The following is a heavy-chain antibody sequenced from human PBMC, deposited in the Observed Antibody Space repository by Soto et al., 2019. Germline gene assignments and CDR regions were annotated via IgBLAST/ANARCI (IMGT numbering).Heavy chain of an antibody. J-gene: IGHJ4*02. V-gene: IGHV3-30*03. CDR3: AGRYSYGFGY. D-gene: IGHD5-18*01. Sequence: QVQLVESGGGVVQPGRSLRLSCAASGFTFSSYGMHWVRQAPGKGLEWVAVISYDGSNKYYADSVKGRFTISRDNSKNTLYLQMNSLRAEDTAGYYCAGRYSYGFGYWGQGTLVTVSS. CDR1: GFTFSSYG. CDR2: ISYDGSNK.